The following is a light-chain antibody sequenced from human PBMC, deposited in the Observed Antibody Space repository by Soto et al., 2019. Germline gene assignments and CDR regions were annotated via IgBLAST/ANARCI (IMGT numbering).Light chain of an antibody. CDR1: QRISSF. CDR2: SVS. Sequence: DIQMTQSPASLSASVGDRVTLTCRASQRISSFLNWYQKKPGKDPNLLIYSVSSLQSGVPSRFRGSGSGTDFNLTISSLQTEDCGTYEGQQRYSTTTTVGPGTRLEIK. V-gene: IGKV1-39*01. CDR3: QQRYSTTTT. J-gene: IGKJ5*01.